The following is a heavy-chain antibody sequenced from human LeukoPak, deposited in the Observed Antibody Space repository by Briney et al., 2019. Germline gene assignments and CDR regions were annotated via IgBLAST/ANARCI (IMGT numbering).Heavy chain of an antibody. CDR2: IYPGDSDT. CDR3: ARKDIAVAGDFDY. D-gene: IGHD6-19*01. V-gene: IGHV5-51*01. CDR1: GYSFTTYW. Sequence: GESLKISCKGFGYSFTTYWIGWVRQMPGKGLEWMGIIYPGDSDTRYSPSFQGQVTISADKSISTAYLQWSSLKASDTAMYYCARKDIAVAGDFDYWGQGTLVTVSS. J-gene: IGHJ4*02.